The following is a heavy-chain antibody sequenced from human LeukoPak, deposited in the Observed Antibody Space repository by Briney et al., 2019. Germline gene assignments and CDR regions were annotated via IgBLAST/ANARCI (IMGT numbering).Heavy chain of an antibody. Sequence: GGSLRLSCAASGFTFSSYGMHWVRQAPGKGREWGAVISYDGSNKYYADCVKGLFTISRDNSKNTLYLQMNSLRAEDTAVYYCARRPLGRGVATFGYWGQGTLVTVSS. V-gene: IGHV3-30*19. J-gene: IGHJ4*02. D-gene: IGHD5-12*01. CDR2: ISYDGSNK. CDR1: GFTFSSYG. CDR3: ARRPLGRGVATFGY.